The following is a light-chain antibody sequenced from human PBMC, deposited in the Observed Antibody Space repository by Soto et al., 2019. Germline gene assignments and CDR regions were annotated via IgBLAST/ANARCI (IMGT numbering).Light chain of an antibody. CDR1: SSDVGGHNY. CDR3: CSYAGSFTHV. J-gene: IGLJ1*01. Sequence: QSALTQPRSVSGSPGQSVTISCTGTSSDVGGHNYVSWYQQHPGKAPKLMIYDVIKRPSGVPDRFSGSKSGNTASLTISGLQAEDEADYYCCSYAGSFTHVFGTGTKVTVL. V-gene: IGLV2-11*01. CDR2: DVI.